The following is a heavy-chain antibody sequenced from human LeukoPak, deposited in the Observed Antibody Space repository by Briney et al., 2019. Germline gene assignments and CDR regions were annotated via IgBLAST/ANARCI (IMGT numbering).Heavy chain of an antibody. J-gene: IGHJ6*03. D-gene: IGHD1-26*01. CDR2: IYTSGTT. V-gene: IGHV4-61*02. CDR3: ARDPYSGGYGAYYYYYMDV. CDR1: GDSISSGSFY. Sequence: SQTLSLTCSVSGDSISSGSFYWSWIRQPAGRGLEWIGRIYTSGTTNYNPSLKSRVTISVDTSKNQFSLKLSSVTAEDTAVYYCARDPYSGGYGAYYYYYMDVWGKGTTVTVSS.